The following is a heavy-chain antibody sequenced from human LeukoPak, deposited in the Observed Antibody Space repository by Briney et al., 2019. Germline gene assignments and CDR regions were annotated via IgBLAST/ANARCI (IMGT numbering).Heavy chain of an antibody. D-gene: IGHD1-26*01. CDR2: ISGSGGST. CDR3: AKLPRGSYYAVWFDP. Sequence: GGSLRLSCAASGFTFSSYAMSWVRQAPGKGLEWVSAISGSGGSTYYADSVKGRLTISRDNSKNTLYLQMNSLRAEDTAVYYCAKLPRGSYYAVWFDPWGQGTLVTVSS. J-gene: IGHJ5*02. CDR1: GFTFSSYA. V-gene: IGHV3-23*01.